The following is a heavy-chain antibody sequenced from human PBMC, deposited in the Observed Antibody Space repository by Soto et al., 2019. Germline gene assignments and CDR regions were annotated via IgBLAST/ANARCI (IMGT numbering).Heavy chain of an antibody. J-gene: IGHJ4*02. CDR3: ARGLYSSPAYFFDS. D-gene: IGHD6-13*01. Sequence: QVQLVQSGAEVRKPGASVKVSCNVTGYTFSGHYLHWVRQAPGQGLEWMGWINPKSGGTKYAQKFQDRVTMTADTYVSAASMDLTSLRYDDTAVFYCARGLYSSPAYFFDSWGQGTLVTVSS. V-gene: IGHV1-2*02. CDR1: GYTFSGHY. CDR2: INPKSGGT.